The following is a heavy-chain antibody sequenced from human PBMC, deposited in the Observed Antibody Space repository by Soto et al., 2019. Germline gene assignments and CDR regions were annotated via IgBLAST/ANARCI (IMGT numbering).Heavy chain of an antibody. V-gene: IGHV3-30*03. J-gene: IGHJ1*01. CDR1: GFTFSSYG. Sequence: QVQLVESGGGVVQPGRSLRLSCAASGFTFSSYGMHWVRLAPGKGLERVAAISSDGSKQYYADSVKGRFTISRDNSKHTLYLQMSSLRVEDTAMYYCATEWDTYSWYREYFQHWGQGTQVTVSP. D-gene: IGHD6-13*01. CDR2: ISSDGSKQ. CDR3: ATEWDTYSWYREYFQH.